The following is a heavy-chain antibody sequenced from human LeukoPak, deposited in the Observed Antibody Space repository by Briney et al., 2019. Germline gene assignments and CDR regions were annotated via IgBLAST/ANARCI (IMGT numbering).Heavy chain of an antibody. CDR1: GFSFISYG. Sequence: GGSLRLSCAASGFSFISYGMSWVRQAPGKGLEWVSAISGSGGTTYYADSVRGRFIISRDNSKSTLCFQMNSLRGEDTAIYYCAKRSPYNSSSYYLDFWGQGTLVTVSS. V-gene: IGHV3-23*01. CDR2: ISGSGGTT. D-gene: IGHD6-6*01. CDR3: AKRSPYNSSSYYLDF. J-gene: IGHJ4*02.